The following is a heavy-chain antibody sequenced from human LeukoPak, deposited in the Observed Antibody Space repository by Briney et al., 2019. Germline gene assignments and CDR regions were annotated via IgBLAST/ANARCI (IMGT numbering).Heavy chain of an antibody. CDR2: VNPNSGGT. Sequence: ASVKVSCKASGYTFTGYYMHWVRQAPGQGLEWMGWVNPNSGGTNYAQKLQGRVTMTTDTSTSTAYMELRSLRSDDTAVYYCARDRAYCGGDCYWGYNWFDPWGQGTLVTVSS. CDR3: ARDRAYCGGDCYWGYNWFDP. V-gene: IGHV1-2*02. CDR1: GYTFTGYY. J-gene: IGHJ5*02. D-gene: IGHD2-21*02.